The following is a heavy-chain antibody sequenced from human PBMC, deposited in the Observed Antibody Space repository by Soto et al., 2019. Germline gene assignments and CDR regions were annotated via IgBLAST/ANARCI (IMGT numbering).Heavy chain of an antibody. CDR2: IYWDDDK. J-gene: IGHJ6*02. CDR1: GFSLSTSGVG. D-gene: IGHD2-15*01. CDR3: AYLPCSGGSCYWFSYSGMDV. V-gene: IGHV2-5*02. Sequence: QITLKESGPTLVKPTQTLTLTCTFSGFSLSTSGVGVAWIRQPPGKALEWLALIYWDDDKRYRPSLETRLTITKDTSKNQVVLTMTNMYSVDTATYSCAYLPCSGGSCYWFSYSGMDVWGQGTTVTVSS.